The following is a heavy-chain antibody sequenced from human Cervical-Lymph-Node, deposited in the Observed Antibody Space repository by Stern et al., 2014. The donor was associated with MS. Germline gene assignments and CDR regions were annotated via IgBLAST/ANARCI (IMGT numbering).Heavy chain of an antibody. CDR2: IWYDGSNP. CDR3: ASAYSSSHYYFDY. V-gene: IGHV3-33*01. CDR1: GVSFSRYA. D-gene: IGHD6-13*01. Sequence: VQLVESGGGVVQPGRSLRLSCAASGVSFSRYAMHWVRQAPGTGLEWVALIWYDGSNPYYADSVTGRFTISRDNFKNTLYLQMNSLRAEDTAVYYCASAYSSSHYYFDYWGQGTLVTVSS. J-gene: IGHJ4*02.